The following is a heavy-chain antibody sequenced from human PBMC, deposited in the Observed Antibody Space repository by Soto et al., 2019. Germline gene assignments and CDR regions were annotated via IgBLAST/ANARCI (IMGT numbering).Heavy chain of an antibody. CDR3: AKRFQDYYFDY. Sequence: QPGGSLRLSCAASGFTFSNYAISWVRQAPGKWLEWVSTISSGGGGTYYADSVKGRFTISRDNSKNTLYLQMNSLRAGDTAVYYCAKRFQDYYFDYWGQGTLVTVSS. V-gene: IGHV3-23*01. CDR1: GFTFSNYA. CDR2: ISSGGGGT. J-gene: IGHJ4*02.